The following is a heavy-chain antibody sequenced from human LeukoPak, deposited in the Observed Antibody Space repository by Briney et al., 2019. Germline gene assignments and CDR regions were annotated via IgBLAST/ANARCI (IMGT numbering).Heavy chain of an antibody. CDR2: ISSSGSTI. CDR1: GFTFSSYE. Sequence: GGSLRLSCAASGFTFSSYEMNCVRQAPGKGLEWVSYISSSGSTIYYADSVKGRFTISRDNAKNSLYLQMNSLRAEDKAVYYCARDVPWFDPWGQGTLVTVSS. D-gene: IGHD3-10*02. CDR3: ARDVPWFDP. J-gene: IGHJ5*02. V-gene: IGHV3-48*03.